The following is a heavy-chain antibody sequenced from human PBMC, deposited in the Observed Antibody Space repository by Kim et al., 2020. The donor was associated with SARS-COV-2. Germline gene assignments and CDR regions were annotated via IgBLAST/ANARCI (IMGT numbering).Heavy chain of an antibody. D-gene: IGHD2-21*02. CDR3: ARALVTAFNYYGMDV. V-gene: IGHV1-69*04. J-gene: IGHJ6*02. Sequence: QKFQGRVTITADKSTSTAYMELSSLRSEDTAVYYCARALVTAFNYYGMDVWGQGTTVTVSS.